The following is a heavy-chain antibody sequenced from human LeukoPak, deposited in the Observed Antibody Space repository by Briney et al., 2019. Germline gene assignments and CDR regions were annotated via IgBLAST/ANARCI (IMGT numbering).Heavy chain of an antibody. J-gene: IGHJ5*02. D-gene: IGHD1-1*01. CDR2: IIPIFGTA. V-gene: IGHV1-69*06. CDR1: GGTFSSYA. Sequence: GASVKVSCKASGGTFSSYAISWVRQAPGQGLEWMGGIIPIFGTANYAQKFQGRVTITADKSTSTAYMELSSLRSEDTAVYYCASELERPREFDPWGQGTLVTVSS. CDR3: ASELERPREFDP.